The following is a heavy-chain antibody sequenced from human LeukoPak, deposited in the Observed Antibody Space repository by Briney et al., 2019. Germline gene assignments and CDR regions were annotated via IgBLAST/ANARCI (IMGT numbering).Heavy chain of an antibody. Sequence: GGSLRLSCAASGFTFSSYAMSWVRQAPGKGLEWVSAISGSGGSTYYADSVKGRFTISRDNSKNTLYLQMNSLRAEDTAVCYCAKEEGSSGWYNWFDPWGQGTLVTVSS. J-gene: IGHJ5*02. D-gene: IGHD6-19*01. CDR2: ISGSGGST. CDR3: AKEEGSSGWYNWFDP. CDR1: GFTFSSYA. V-gene: IGHV3-23*01.